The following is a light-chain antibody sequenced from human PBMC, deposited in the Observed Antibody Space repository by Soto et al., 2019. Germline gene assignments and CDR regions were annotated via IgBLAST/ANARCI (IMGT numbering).Light chain of an antibody. V-gene: IGLV2-23*02. CDR3: CSYAGSSNLV. CDR1: SSDIGSYNL. Sequence: QSVLTQPASVSGSPGQSITISCTGTSSDIGSYNLVSWYRQYPGTAPKLMIYDVSKRPSGVSNRFSGSKSGNTASLTISGLQAEDEADYYCCSYAGSSNLVFGGGTKLTVL. J-gene: IGLJ3*02. CDR2: DVS.